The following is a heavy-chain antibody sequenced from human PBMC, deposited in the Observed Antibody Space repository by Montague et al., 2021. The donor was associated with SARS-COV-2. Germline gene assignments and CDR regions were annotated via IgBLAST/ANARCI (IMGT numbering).Heavy chain of an antibody. V-gene: IGHV4-34*01. CDR1: GGSFSGYY. J-gene: IGHJ6*02. CDR3: ARPGGVYTESYYLEDYYSGMDV. CDR2: INHGGST. D-gene: IGHD1-26*01. Sequence: ETLSLTCTVDGGSFSGYYWGWIRQPPGKGLEWIGEINHGGSTNYNPSRKSRVTISVDTSKNHFSLKPSSVTAADTAVYYCARPGGVYTESYYLEDYYSGMDVWGQGTTVTVSS.